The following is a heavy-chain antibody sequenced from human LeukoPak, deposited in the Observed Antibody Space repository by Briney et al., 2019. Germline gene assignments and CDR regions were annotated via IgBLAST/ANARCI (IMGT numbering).Heavy chain of an antibody. D-gene: IGHD1-26*01. J-gene: IGHJ4*02. V-gene: IGHV3-66*01. CDR2: IFIGGNT. Sequence: GGSLRLSCTASGFTVSSNYMSWVRQAPGKGLEWVSVIFIGGNTYYADSVKGRFTISRDNSKNTLDLQMNSLRVEDTAMYYRAGDSGSYHHWWGQGTLVTVSS. CDR1: GFTVSSNY. CDR3: AGDSGSYHHW.